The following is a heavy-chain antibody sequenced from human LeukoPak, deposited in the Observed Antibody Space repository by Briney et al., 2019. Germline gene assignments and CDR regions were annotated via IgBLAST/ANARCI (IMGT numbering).Heavy chain of an antibody. V-gene: IGHV4-34*01. CDR3: ARGGEPFTMVRGVPLGY. D-gene: IGHD3-10*01. CDR2: VNHRGVT. CDR1: GGSLIGFH. Sequence: SETLSLTCEVSGGSLIGFHWNWIRQSPTKGLEWIGDVNHRGVTNYNPSLKSRVTISVDTSKNQFSLKLSSVTAADTAVYYCARGGEPFTMVRGVPLGYWGQGTLVTVSS. J-gene: IGHJ4*02.